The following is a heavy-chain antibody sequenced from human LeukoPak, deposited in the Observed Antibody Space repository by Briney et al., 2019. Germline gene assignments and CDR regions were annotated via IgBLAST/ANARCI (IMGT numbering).Heavy chain of an antibody. Sequence: GGSLRLSCAASGFTFSNAWMSWVRQAPGKGLEWVGRIKSKTDGGTTDYAAPVKGRFTISRDDSKNTLYLQMNSLKTEDTAVYYCTTDNGQWELLPAEYFQHWGQGILVTVSS. V-gene: IGHV3-15*01. J-gene: IGHJ1*01. CDR3: TTDNGQWELLPAEYFQH. CDR2: IKSKTDGGTT. D-gene: IGHD1-26*01. CDR1: GFTFSNAW.